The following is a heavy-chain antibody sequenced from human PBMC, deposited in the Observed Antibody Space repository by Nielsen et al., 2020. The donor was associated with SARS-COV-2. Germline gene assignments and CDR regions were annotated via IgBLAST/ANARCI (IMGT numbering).Heavy chain of an antibody. CDR1: GGTFSSYA. J-gene: IGHJ6*02. CDR2: IIPIFGTA. Sequence: SVKVSCTASGGTFSSYAISWVRQAPGQGLEWMGGIIPIFGTANYAQKFQGRVTITADKSTSTAYMELSSLRSEDTAVYYCARATDYYYGMDVWGQGTTVTVSS. CDR3: ARATDYYYGMDV. V-gene: IGHV1-69*06.